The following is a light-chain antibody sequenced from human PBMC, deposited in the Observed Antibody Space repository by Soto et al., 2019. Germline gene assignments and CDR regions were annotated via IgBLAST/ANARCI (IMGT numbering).Light chain of an antibody. CDR2: GAS. CDR3: QHYDSLS. V-gene: IGKV3-20*01. CDR1: QSVRSSY. J-gene: IGKJ5*01. Sequence: EMVSTQSPGTLSLSPGERATLSCRASQSVRSSYLAWYQQKPGQAPRLLIYGASSRATGIPDRFTGSGSGTDFTLTISRLEPEDFAVYYCQHYDSLSFGQGTRLEIK.